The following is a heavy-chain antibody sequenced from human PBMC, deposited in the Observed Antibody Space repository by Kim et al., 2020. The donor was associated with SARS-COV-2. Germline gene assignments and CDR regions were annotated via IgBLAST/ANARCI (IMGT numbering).Heavy chain of an antibody. J-gene: IGHJ4*02. V-gene: IGHV4-61*01. D-gene: IGHD1-26*01. CDR3: ARVRVIVGATTNPHFDY. CDR1: GGSVSSGSYY. CDR2: IYYSGST. Sequence: SETLSLTCTVSGGSVSSGSYYWSWIRQPPGKGLEWIGYIYYSGSTNYNPSLKSRVTISVDTSKNQFSLKLSSVTAADTAVYYCARVRVIVGATTNPHFDYWGQGTLVTVSS.